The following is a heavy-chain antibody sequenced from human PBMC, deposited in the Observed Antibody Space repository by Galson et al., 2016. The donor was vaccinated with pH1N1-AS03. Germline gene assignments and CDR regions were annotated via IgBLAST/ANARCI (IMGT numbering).Heavy chain of an antibody. CDR3: AKGGQGTVRGRISDH. J-gene: IGHJ4*02. CDR2: IKQDGSET. V-gene: IGHV3-7*03. D-gene: IGHD3-16*01. CDR1: GFSFSGYW. Sequence: SLRLSCAASGFSFSGYWMTWVRQAPGKGLDWVANIKQDGSETYSVGSVVGRFTISRDNAQSSLFLQMNSLRTEDTAVYFCAKGGQGTVRGRISDHWGQGTLVTASS.